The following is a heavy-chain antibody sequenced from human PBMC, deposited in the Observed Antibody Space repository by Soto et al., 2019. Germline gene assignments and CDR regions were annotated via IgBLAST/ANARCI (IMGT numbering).Heavy chain of an antibody. CDR3: ATTSAVRSGSRAFDI. J-gene: IGHJ3*02. V-gene: IGHV1-24*01. D-gene: IGHD3-3*01. Sequence: ASVKVSCKVSGYTLTELSMHWVRQAPGKGLEWMGGFDPEDGETIYAQKFQGRVTMTEDTSTDTAYMELSSLRSEDTAVYYCATTSAVRSGSRAFDIWGQGKMVTVS. CDR1: GYTLTELS. CDR2: FDPEDGET.